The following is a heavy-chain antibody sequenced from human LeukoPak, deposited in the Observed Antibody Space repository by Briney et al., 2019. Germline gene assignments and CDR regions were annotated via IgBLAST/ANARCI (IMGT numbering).Heavy chain of an antibody. D-gene: IGHD5-18*01. Sequence: PGGSLRLSCAASGFSFSGYTMNWVRQGPGKGLEWVSSISSSSVVIYYSDSVKGRFTISRDNAKNSLYLQMNSLRAEDTAVYYCAKGFRGYSYGIFFDYWGQGTLVTVSS. J-gene: IGHJ4*02. V-gene: IGHV3-21*01. CDR3: AKGFRGYSYGIFFDY. CDR2: ISSSSVVI. CDR1: GFSFSGYT.